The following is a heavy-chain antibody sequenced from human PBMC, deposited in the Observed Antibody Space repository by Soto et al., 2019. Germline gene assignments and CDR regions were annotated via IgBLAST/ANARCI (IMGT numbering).Heavy chain of an antibody. Sequence: KQSQTLSLTCAISGDSVSSNSAAWNWIRQSPSRGLEWLGRTYYRSKWYNDYAVSVKSRITINPDTSKNQFSLQLNSVTPEDTAVYYCARDREPYSSSWYGYYYYGMDVWGQGTTVTVSS. CDR3: ARDREPYSSSWYGYYYYGMDV. V-gene: IGHV6-1*01. D-gene: IGHD6-13*01. CDR2: TYYRSKWYN. CDR1: GDSVSSNSAA. J-gene: IGHJ6*02.